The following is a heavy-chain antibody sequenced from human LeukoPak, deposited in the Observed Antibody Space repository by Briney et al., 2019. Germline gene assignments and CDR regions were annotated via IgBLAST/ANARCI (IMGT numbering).Heavy chain of an antibody. CDR3: AKEGSGTYRNFDY. Sequence: ASVKVSRKASGYSFTGYYMHWVRQAPGQGLEWMGWINPYSGGTNYAQKFQGRVSMTRDTSISTAYMELNRLRSDDTAVYYCAKEGSGTYRNFDYWGQGTLVTVSS. J-gene: IGHJ4*02. CDR1: GYSFTGYY. CDR2: INPYSGGT. V-gene: IGHV1-2*02. D-gene: IGHD1-26*01.